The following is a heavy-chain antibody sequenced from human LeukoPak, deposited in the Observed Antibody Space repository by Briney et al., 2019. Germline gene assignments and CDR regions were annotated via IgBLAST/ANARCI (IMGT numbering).Heavy chain of an antibody. Sequence: PSETLSLTCTVSGGSISSYYLSWIRQPPGKGLEWIGYIYYSGSTNYNPSLKSRVTISVDTSKNQFSLKLSSVTAADTAVYYCARAPLTTGRNYYYMDVWGKGTTVTVSS. J-gene: IGHJ6*03. CDR1: GGSISSYY. CDR2: IYYSGST. V-gene: IGHV4-59*01. CDR3: ARAPLTTGRNYYYMDV. D-gene: IGHD3-22*01.